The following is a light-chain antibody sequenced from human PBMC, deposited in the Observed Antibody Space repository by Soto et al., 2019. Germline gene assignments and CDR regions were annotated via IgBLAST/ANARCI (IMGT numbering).Light chain of an antibody. Sequence: IQMTQSPSTLSASVGDRVTITCRASLTIRTWLAWFQQKPGKAPQLLIYGATNLESGVPSRFSGSGYGTEFTLTIDSLQPDDFATYYCQQYNSYSGDTFGQGTKVEI. J-gene: IGKJ2*01. V-gene: IGKV1-5*01. CDR2: GAT. CDR1: LTIRTW. CDR3: QQYNSYSGDT.